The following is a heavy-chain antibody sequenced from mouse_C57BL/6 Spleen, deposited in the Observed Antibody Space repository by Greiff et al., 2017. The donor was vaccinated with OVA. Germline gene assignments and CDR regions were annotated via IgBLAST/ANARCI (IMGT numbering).Heavy chain of an antibody. Sequence: QVQLQQSGAELMKPGASVKLSCKATGYTFTGYWIEWVKQRPGHGLEWIGEILPGSGSTNYTEKFKGKATFTADTSSNTAYMQLSSLTTEDSAIYYCARDNLVYFDYWGQGTTLTVSS. CDR3: ARDNLVYFDY. V-gene: IGHV1-9*01. CDR1: GYTFTGYW. J-gene: IGHJ2*01. CDR2: ILPGSGST.